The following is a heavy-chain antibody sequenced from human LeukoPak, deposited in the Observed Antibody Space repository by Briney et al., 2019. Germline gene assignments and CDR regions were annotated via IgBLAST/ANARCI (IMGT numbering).Heavy chain of an antibody. V-gene: IGHV1-46*01. CDR1: GYSFTSYG. CDR2: INPSGGST. CDR3: ARGGRTYYDFWSGSPVGVYGMDV. J-gene: IGHJ6*02. Sequence: GASVKVSCKASGYSFTSYGFTWVRQAPGQGLEWMGIINPSGGSTSYAQKFQGRVTMTRDTSTSTVYMELSSLRSEDTAVYYCARGGRTYYDFWSGSPVGVYGMDVWGQGTTVTVSS. D-gene: IGHD3-3*01.